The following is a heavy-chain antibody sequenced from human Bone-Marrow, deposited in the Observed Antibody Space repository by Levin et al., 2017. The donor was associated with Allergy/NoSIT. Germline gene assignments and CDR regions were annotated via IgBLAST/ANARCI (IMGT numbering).Heavy chain of an antibody. CDR1: GFTFDDYA. CDR2: ISWNSGSI. CDR3: AKERSRWELRPNFDY. D-gene: IGHD1-26*01. J-gene: IGHJ4*02. Sequence: GGSLRLSCAASGFTFDDYAMHWVRQAPGKGLEWVSGISWNSGSIGYADSVKGRFTISRDNAKNSLYLQMNSLRAEDTALYYCAKERSRWELRPNFDYWGQGTLVTVSS. V-gene: IGHV3-9*01.